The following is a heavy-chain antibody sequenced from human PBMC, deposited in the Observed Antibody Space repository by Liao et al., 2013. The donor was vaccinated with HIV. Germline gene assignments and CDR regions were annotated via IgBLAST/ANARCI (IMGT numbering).Heavy chain of an antibody. V-gene: IGHV4-38-2*01. D-gene: IGHD6-25*01. J-gene: IGHJ4*02. CDR3: ARHSEDSGYDY. CDR2: ISHSGRT. Sequence: QVQLQESGPGLVKPSETLSLTCAVSGFSITSLYFWGWIRQPPGTGLEWIGSISHSGRTYYNPSLKSRVTISVDTSKNQFSLRLSSVTAADTAVYFCARHSEDSGYDYWGQGTLVTVSS. CDR1: GFSITSLYF.